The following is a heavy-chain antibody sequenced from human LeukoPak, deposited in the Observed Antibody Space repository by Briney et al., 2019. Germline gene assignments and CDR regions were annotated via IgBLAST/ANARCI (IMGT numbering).Heavy chain of an antibody. CDR2: INPHSGGT. CDR1: GYTFTGYF. V-gene: IGHV1-2*02. D-gene: IGHD3-3*01. Sequence: ASVKVSCKASGYTFTGYFMHWVRQAPGQGLDWMGWINPHSGGTDNPQNFQGRVTMTRDTSINTAYMELTRMTSDDTAVYFCARGGGTSGPELDYWGQGTLVTVSS. CDR3: ARGGGTSGPELDY. J-gene: IGHJ4*02.